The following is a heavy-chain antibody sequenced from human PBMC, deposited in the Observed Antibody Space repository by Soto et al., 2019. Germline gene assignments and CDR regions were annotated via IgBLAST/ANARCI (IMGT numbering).Heavy chain of an antibody. D-gene: IGHD1-1*01. CDR3: TRHSNEYRKSLDY. CDR2: IHYTGSS. J-gene: IGHJ4*02. CDR1: GGSVSGYY. Sequence: QLQLQESGPGLVKPSETLSLTCTVSGGSVSGYYWSWIRQPPGKGLEWIAYIHYTGSSNSYPSLESRLTMSVDTSKHQFSLKLSSVTAADTAVYYCTRHSNEYRKSLDYWGKGTLVTVSS. V-gene: IGHV4-59*08.